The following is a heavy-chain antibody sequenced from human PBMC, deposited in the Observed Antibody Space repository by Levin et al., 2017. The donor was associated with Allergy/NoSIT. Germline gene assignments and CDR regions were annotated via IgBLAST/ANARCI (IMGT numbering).Heavy chain of an antibody. J-gene: IGHJ4*02. Sequence: LSLPCAASGFTFSSSEMNWVRQAPGKGLEWVSYISRSGSTIDYADSVKGRFTMSRDNAENSLYLQMNSLRAEDTAVYYCAREQTTSGFDYWGQGTLVTVSS. D-gene: IGHD6-19*01. V-gene: IGHV3-48*03. CDR3: AREQTTSGFDY. CDR2: ISRSGSTI. CDR1: GFTFSSSE.